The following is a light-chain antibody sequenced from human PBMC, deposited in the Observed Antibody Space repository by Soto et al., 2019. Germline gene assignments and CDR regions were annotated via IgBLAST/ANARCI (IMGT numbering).Light chain of an antibody. CDR1: QSVLYSSNNKNY. J-gene: IGKJ5*01. V-gene: IGKV4-1*01. Sequence: DIVMTQSPDSLAVSLGERATINCKSSQSVLYSSNNKNYLAWYQQKPGQPPKLLIYWASARQSGVPDRFSGSGFATDFTLTISSLQAEDVAFYYCHQYYSTPITFGQGTRLEIK. CDR2: WAS. CDR3: HQYYSTPIT.